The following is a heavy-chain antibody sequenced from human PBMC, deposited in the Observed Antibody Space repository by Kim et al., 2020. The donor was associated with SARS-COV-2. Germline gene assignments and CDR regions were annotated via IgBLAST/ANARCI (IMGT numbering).Heavy chain of an antibody. CDR1: GFTFSDHY. CDR2: SRNKANSYTT. J-gene: IGHJ5*02. V-gene: IGHV3-72*01. Sequence: GGSLRLSCAASGFTFSDHYMDWVRQAPGKGLEWVGRSRNKANSYTTEYAASVKGRFTISRDDSKNSLYLQMNSLKTEDTAVYYCARVLSGGRGFDPWGQGILVTVSS. CDR3: ARVLSGGRGFDP. D-gene: IGHD3-3*01.